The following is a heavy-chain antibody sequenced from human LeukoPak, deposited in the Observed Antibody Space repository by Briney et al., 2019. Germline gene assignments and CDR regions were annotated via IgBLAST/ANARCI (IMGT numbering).Heavy chain of an antibody. CDR2: ISGSGGST. J-gene: IGHJ4*02. Sequence: GGSLRLSCAASGFTFSSYAMSWVRQAPGKGLEWVSAISGSGGSTYYADSVKGRFTISRDNSKNTLYLQMNSLRAEDRAVYYCAKVGGYSSSLGAGDYWGQGTLVTVSS. D-gene: IGHD6-6*01. V-gene: IGHV3-23*01. CDR3: AKVGGYSSSLGAGDY. CDR1: GFTFSSYA.